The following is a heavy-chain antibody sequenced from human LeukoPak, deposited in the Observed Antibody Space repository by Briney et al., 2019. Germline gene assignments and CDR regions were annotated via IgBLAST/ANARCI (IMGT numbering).Heavy chain of an antibody. CDR3: AREGYEDAFGM. Sequence: GGSLRLSCAASGFTFSSYSMNWVRQAPGKGLEWVSSISSSSSYIYYADSVKGRFTISRDNAKNTLYLQMNSLRAEDTAVYYCAREGYEDAFGMWGQGTMVTVSS. D-gene: IGHD3-3*01. V-gene: IGHV3-21*01. CDR2: ISSSSSYI. CDR1: GFTFSSYS. J-gene: IGHJ3*02.